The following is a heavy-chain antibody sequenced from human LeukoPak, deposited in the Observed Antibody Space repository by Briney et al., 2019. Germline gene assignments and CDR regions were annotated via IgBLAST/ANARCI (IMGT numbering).Heavy chain of an antibody. J-gene: IGHJ4*02. D-gene: IGHD3-3*01. CDR2: ISYDGSNK. V-gene: IGHV3-30*04. CDR3: AKKFTALRFLEWLSPNYFDY. CDR1: GFTFSSYA. Sequence: GRSLRLSCAASGFTFSSYAMHWVRQAPDKGLEWVAVISYDGSNKYYADSVKGRFTISRDNSKNTLYLQMNSLRAEDTAVYYCAKKFTALRFLEWLSPNYFDYWGQGTLVTVSS.